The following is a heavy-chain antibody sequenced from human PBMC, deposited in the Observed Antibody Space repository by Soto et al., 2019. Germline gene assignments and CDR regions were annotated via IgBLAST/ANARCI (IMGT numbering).Heavy chain of an antibody. Sequence: GGSLRLSCAVSGFIFSYSGMHWVRQAPGKGLEWVAVVSHDGSYQNYADSVKGRFIVSRDNSKNTVDLLMNNLRVDDTAVYFCVKWDNAYFDSWGPGTLVTVSS. CDR2: VSHDGSYQ. D-gene: IGHD1-26*01. J-gene: IGHJ4*02. CDR3: VKWDNAYFDS. CDR1: GFIFSYSG. V-gene: IGHV3-30*03.